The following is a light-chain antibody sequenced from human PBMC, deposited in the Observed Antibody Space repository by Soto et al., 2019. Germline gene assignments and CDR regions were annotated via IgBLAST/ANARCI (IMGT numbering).Light chain of an antibody. J-gene: IGKJ1*01. Sequence: EIVMTQSPGTLSVSPGERATLSCRASQSVSSNLAWYQQKPAQAPRLLIYGASSRATGIPASFSGSGYGTEVTLHISSLQYEDVAVYYCHPDNNRPWTFGQGTKVEIK. CDR1: QSVSSN. CDR2: GAS. V-gene: IGKV3-15*01. CDR3: HPDNNRPWT.